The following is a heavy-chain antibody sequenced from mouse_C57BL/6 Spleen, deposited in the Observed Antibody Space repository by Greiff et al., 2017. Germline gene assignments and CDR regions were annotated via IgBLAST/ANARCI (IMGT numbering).Heavy chain of an antibody. CDR1: GYSITSGYY. D-gene: IGHD5-5*01. J-gene: IGHJ4*01. CDR2: ISYDGSN. V-gene: IGHV3-6*01. Sequence: EVQLVESGPGLVKPSQSLSLTCSVTGYSITSGYYWNWIRQFPGNKLEWMGYISYDGSNNYNPSLKNRISITRDTSKNQFFLKLNSVTTEDTATYYCARDHLIYLQGDRMDYWGQGTSVTVSS. CDR3: ARDHLIYLQGDRMDY.